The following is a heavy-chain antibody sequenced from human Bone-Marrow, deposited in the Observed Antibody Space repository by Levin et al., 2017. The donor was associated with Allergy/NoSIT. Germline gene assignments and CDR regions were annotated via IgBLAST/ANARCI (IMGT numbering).Heavy chain of an antibody. V-gene: IGHV3-23*01. CDR1: GFTFSSYA. CDR2: ISGSGGST. D-gene: IGHD2-2*01. J-gene: IGHJ4*02. Sequence: QAGGSLRLSCAASGFTFSSYAMSWVRQAPGKGLEWVSAISGSGGSTYYADSVKGRFTISRDNSKNTLYLQMNSLRAEDTAVYYCAKGCISTSCYGGGGFGDYWGQGTLVTVSS. CDR3: AKGCISTSCYGGGGFGDY.